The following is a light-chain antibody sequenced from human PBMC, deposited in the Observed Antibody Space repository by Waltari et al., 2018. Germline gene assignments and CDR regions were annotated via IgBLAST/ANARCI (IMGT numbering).Light chain of an antibody. Sequence: DIQMTQSPSTVSASLGDRITITCRASQNLNTFLSWYQQKPGPVPNLLIYDASTLERGVPSRFSGSGSGTHFTLTISGLQPDDFATYYCQQYYDYPINFGQGTRL. J-gene: IGKJ5*01. CDR1: QNLNTF. V-gene: IGKV1-5*01. CDR2: DAS. CDR3: QQYYDYPIN.